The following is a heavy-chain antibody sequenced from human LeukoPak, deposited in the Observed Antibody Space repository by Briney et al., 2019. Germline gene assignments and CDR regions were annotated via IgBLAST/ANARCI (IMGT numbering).Heavy chain of an antibody. V-gene: IGHV4-39*01. CDR2: IYYSGST. CDR3: ARQSWSGYSYYYYYMDV. CDR1: GGSLSSSSYY. D-gene: IGHD1-14*01. Sequence: SETLSLTCTVSGGSLSSSSYYWGWIRQPPGKGLEWIGRIYYSGSTYYNPSLKSRVTISVDTSKNQFSLKLSSVTAADTAVYYCARQSWSGYSYYYYYMDVWGKGTTVTVSS. J-gene: IGHJ6*03.